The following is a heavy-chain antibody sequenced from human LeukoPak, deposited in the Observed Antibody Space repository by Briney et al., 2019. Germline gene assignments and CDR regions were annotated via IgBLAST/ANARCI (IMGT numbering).Heavy chain of an antibody. D-gene: IGHD6-13*01. V-gene: IGHV1-2*02. CDR2: INPNSGGT. CDR1: GYTFTGYY. CDR3: AREGSWGSWFDP. Sequence: ASVKVSCKASGYTFTGYYRHWVRQAPGQGLEWMGWINPNSGGTNYAQKFQGRVTMTRDTSISTAYMELSRLRSDDTAVYYCAREGSWGSWFDPWGQGTLVTVSS. J-gene: IGHJ5*02.